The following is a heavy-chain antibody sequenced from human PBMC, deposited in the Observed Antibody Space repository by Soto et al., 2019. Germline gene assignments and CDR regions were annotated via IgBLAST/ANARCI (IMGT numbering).Heavy chain of an antibody. V-gene: IGHV4-4*07. CDR2: VFGNGAGTP. J-gene: IGHJ4*02. Sequence: QVQLQESGPGLVRPSETLSLTCSVSGSYFTGDYLSWIRQHAGKGLELIGRVFGNGAGTPIYNSSLKNRVTMSLDSSTKQFSLMLTSVTAADTAVYFCARDLPPYDRRRQSAGAFEDWGQGILVTVSS. D-gene: IGHD3-16*01. CDR3: ARDLPPYDRRRQSAGAFED. CDR1: GSYFTGDY.